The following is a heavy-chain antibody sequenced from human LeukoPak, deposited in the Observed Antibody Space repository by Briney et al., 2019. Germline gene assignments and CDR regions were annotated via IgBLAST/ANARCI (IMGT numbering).Heavy chain of an antibody. V-gene: IGHV3-30*18. CDR1: GFTLSSYG. CDR3: VKEWGSSSWYYFDY. J-gene: IGHJ4*02. CDR2: LASDGKTT. D-gene: IGHD6-13*01. Sequence: PGGSLRLSCAASGFTLSSYGAHWVRQAPGKGLEWVAVLASDGKTTYYADSVKGRFTISRDNSKNTLYLQMNSLRAEDTAVYYCVKEWGSSSWYYFDYWGQGTLVTVSS.